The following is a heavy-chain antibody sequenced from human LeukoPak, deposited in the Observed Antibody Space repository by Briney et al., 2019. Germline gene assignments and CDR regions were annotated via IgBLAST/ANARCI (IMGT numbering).Heavy chain of an antibody. Sequence: GGSLRLSSAASVFTFSNYAMSSVSPAPREGLERVSPICWSGGSTYYADSVKGRFTISRDSSKNALYLQMNSLRAEDTAVYYCAKGKTITMIVVGDSFDSWGQGTLVTVSS. CDR2: ICWSGGST. J-gene: IGHJ4*02. CDR1: VFTFSNYA. D-gene: IGHD3-22*01. CDR3: AKGKTITMIVVGDSFDS. V-gene: IGHV3-23*01.